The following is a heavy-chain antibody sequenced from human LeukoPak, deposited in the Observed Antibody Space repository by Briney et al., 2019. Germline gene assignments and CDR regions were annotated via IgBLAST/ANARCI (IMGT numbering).Heavy chain of an antibody. D-gene: IGHD1-26*01. CDR3: EAVGRSGSYEATNYFDY. CDR2: FDPEYGET. CDR1: GYTLTELS. V-gene: IGHV1-24*01. J-gene: IGHJ4*02. Sequence: ASVKVSCKVSGYTLTELSMHCVRQAPGKGLEWMGGFDPEYGETIYAQQFQGRVTMTEDTSTDTAYMELSSLRSEDTAVYYCEAVGRSGSYEATNYFDYWGQGTLVTVSS.